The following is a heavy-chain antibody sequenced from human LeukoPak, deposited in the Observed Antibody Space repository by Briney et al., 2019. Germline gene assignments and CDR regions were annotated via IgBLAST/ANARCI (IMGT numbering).Heavy chain of an antibody. CDR3: ARSTHCGGDCYSPYYYYYGMDV. Sequence: SVKVSCKASGGTFSSYAISWVRQAPGQGLEWMGGIIPIFGTANYAQKFQGRVTITADESTSTAYMELSSLRSEDTAVYYCARSTHCGGDCYSPYYYYYGMDVWGQGTTVTVSS. D-gene: IGHD2-21*02. CDR1: GGTFSSYA. CDR2: IIPIFGTA. V-gene: IGHV1-69*13. J-gene: IGHJ6*02.